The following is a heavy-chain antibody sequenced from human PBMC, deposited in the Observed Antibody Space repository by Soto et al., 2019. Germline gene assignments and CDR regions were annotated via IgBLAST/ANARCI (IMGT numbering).Heavy chain of an antibody. J-gene: IGHJ6*02. D-gene: IGHD6-6*01. CDR1: GGSISSYY. CDR2: IYYSGST. CDR3: ARASIAARVYYGMDV. Sequence: TLSLTCTVSGGSISSYYWSWIRQPPGKGLEWIGYIYYSGSTNYNPSLKSRVTISVDTSKNQFSLKLSSVTAADTAVYYCARASIAARVYYGMDVWGQGTTVTVSS. V-gene: IGHV4-59*01.